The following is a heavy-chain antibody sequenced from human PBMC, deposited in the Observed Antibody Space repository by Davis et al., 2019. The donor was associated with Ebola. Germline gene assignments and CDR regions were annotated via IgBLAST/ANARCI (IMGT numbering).Heavy chain of an antibody. J-gene: IGHJ3*02. CDR1: GNSFTSHW. CDR3: ATLRRTITGMDDGFDI. CDR2: IYTGDSDT. D-gene: IGHD1-20*01. V-gene: IGHV5-51*01. Sequence: GESLKISCKDSGNSFTSHWIGWVRQMPGKGLDWMGIIYTGDSDTRYSPSFRGQVTISADKSMKTAFLQWSSLKASDTAIYYCATLRRTITGMDDGFDIWGQGTMVTVSS.